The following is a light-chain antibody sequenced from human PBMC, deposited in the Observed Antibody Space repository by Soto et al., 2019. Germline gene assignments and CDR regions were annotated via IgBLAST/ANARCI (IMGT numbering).Light chain of an antibody. CDR3: MQGTHWPIT. CDR1: QSLVYSDGYTF. J-gene: IGKJ5*01. Sequence: DVVMTQSPLSLPVTLGPPASISCRSSQSLVYSDGYTFLNWFKQRQGQSPRRXSYEVSKRHSGVPDRFRGSGSGTDFTLKISRVEAEDVGVYYCMQGTHWPITFGQGTRLEIK. V-gene: IGKV2-30*01. CDR2: EVS.